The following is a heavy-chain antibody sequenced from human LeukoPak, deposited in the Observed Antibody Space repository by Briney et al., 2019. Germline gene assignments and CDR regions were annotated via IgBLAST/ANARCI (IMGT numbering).Heavy chain of an antibody. D-gene: IGHD2-2*02. Sequence: SETPFLPCSVSGVYVNSFYWSWIRQPPGKGLEWIGYIYYSGSTNYNPSLKSRVTISVDTSKNQFSLKLSSVTAADTAVYYCARHPYCSSTSCYIWFDPWGQGTLVTVSS. CDR2: IYYSGST. CDR1: GVYVNSFY. CDR3: ARHPYCSSTSCYIWFDP. V-gene: IGHV4-59*08. J-gene: IGHJ5*02.